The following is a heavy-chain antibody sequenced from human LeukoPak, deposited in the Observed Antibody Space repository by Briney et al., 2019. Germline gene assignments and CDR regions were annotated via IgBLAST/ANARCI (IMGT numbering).Heavy chain of an antibody. D-gene: IGHD3-9*01. Sequence: GGSLRLSCAASGFTFSSYEMNWVRQAPGKGLEWVSYISSSGSTIYYADSVKGRFTISRDNAKNSLYLQMNSLRAEDTAVYYCASELRYFDWLFPGYWGQGTLVTVSS. CDR2: ISSSGSTI. J-gene: IGHJ4*02. CDR3: ASELRYFDWLFPGY. CDR1: GFTFSSYE. V-gene: IGHV3-48*03.